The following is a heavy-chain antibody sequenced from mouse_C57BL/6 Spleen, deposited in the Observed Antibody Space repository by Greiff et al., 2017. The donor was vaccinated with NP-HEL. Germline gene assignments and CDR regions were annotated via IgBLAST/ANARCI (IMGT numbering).Heavy chain of an antibody. D-gene: IGHD1-1*01. CDR1: GYTFTGYW. V-gene: IGHV1-9*01. CDR3: ARGITTVVRPWFAY. CDR2: ILPGSGST. J-gene: IGHJ3*01. Sequence: VKLMESGAELMKPGASVKLSCKATGYTFTGYWIEWVKQRPGHGLEWIGEILPGSGSTNYNEKFKGKATFTADTSSNTAYMQLSSLTTEDSSIYYCARGITTVVRPWFAYWGQGTLVTVSA.